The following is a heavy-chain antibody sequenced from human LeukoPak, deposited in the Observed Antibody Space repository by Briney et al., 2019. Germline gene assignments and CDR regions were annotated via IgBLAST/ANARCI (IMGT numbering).Heavy chain of an antibody. J-gene: IGHJ4*02. Sequence: SEALSLTCVVSGGSVSGYYWGWIRQPPGRGLEWIGYVYYSGSTNYNPSFKSRITISVDTSRNQFSLQLSPVTAADTAVYYCARIHRYCSGGACYVLDNWGQGTLVAVSS. CDR3: ARIHRYCSGGACYVLDN. CDR1: GGSVSGYY. CDR2: VYYSGST. V-gene: IGHV4-59*02. D-gene: IGHD2-15*01.